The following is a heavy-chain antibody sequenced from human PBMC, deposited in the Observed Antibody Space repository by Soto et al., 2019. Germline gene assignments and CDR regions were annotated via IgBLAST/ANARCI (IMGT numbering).Heavy chain of an antibody. V-gene: IGHV1-46*01. CDR2: INPTTGLT. D-gene: IGHD2-8*01. J-gene: IGHJ6*02. CDR3: ARALRNGYFYGMDI. Sequence: QVQLVQSGAEVKKPGASVKVSCMASGYAFSNNFMHWVRQAPAQGLEWMGVINPTTGLTSNAEKFQGRITMTSDTYSSTAYVELSSLRSEDTAVYYCARALRNGYFYGMDIWGQGPTVTVSS. CDR1: GYAFSNNF.